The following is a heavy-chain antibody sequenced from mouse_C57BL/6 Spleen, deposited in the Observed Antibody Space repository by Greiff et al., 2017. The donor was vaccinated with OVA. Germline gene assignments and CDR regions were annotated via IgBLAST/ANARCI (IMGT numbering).Heavy chain of an antibody. V-gene: IGHV1-69*01. CDR1: GYTFTSYW. CDR3: ARRGGATVVATWDFDV. CDR2: IDPSDSYT. D-gene: IGHD1-1*01. J-gene: IGHJ1*03. Sequence: QVQLKQPGAELVMPGASVKLSCKASGYTFTSYWMHWVKQRPGQGLEWIGEIDPSDSYTNYNQKFKGKSTLTVDKSSSTAYMQLSSLTSEDSAVYYCARRGGATVVATWDFDVWGTGTTVTVSS.